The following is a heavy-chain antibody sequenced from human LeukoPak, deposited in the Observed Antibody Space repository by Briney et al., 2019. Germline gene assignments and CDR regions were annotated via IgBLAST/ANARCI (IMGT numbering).Heavy chain of an antibody. CDR1: GGSISSYY. J-gene: IGHJ4*02. V-gene: IGHV4-59*01. Sequence: SETLSLTCTVSGGSISSYYWSWIRQPPGKGLEWIGYIYYSGSTNYNPSLKSRVTIPLDTSKNQFSLKLSSVTAADTAVYYCARTNYSYFDYWGRGTLVTVSS. CDR3: ARTNYSYFDY. D-gene: IGHD2-21*01. CDR2: IYYSGST.